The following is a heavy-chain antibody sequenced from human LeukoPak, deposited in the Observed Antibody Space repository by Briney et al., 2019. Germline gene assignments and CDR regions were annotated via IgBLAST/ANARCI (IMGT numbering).Heavy chain of an antibody. CDR2: ISGSTGDT. V-gene: IGHV1-18*01. J-gene: IGHJ4*02. Sequence: GASVKVSCKASGYSFVLYGISWVRQAPGEGPEWMGWISGSTGDTNYAQKLQGRVTMTTDTSTSTAYMEVRSLRSDDTAVYYCAREVGRGFDYWGKGTLVTVSS. CDR1: GYSFVLYG. CDR3: AREVGRGFDY. D-gene: IGHD1-26*01.